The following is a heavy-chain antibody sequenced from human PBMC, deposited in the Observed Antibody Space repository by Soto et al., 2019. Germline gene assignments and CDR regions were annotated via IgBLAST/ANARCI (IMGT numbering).Heavy chain of an antibody. CDR3: AKKPNGFDS. V-gene: IGHV3-23*01. CDR1: GLTFSRHA. Sequence: EVKLLESRGGLVQPGGSLRLSCAASGLTFSRHAMAWVRQAPGKGLEWVSSISESSSSTYYADSVKGRFTISKDNSKNMLYLQMNSLRAEDTAVYYCAKKPNGFDSWGQGILVTVSS. J-gene: IGHJ5*01. CDR2: ISESSSST.